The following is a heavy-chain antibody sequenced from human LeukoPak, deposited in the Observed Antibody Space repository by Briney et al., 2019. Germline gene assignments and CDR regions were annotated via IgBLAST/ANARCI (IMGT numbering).Heavy chain of an antibody. J-gene: IGHJ4*02. Sequence: GGSLRLSCAASGFTFSSYSMSWVRQAPGKGLEWVSSISSSSSYIYYADSVKGRFTISRDNAKNSLYLQMNSLRAEDTAVYYCAVSLRGYSYGCQVYWGQGTLVTVSS. CDR1: GFTFSSYS. CDR2: ISSSSSYI. D-gene: IGHD5-18*01. CDR3: AVSLRGYSYGCQVY. V-gene: IGHV3-21*01.